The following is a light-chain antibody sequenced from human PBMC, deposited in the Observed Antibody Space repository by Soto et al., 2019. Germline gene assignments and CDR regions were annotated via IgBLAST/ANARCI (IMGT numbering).Light chain of an antibody. CDR2: GAS. V-gene: IGKV3-15*01. J-gene: IGKJ2*01. CDR1: QSVSSN. CDR3: QQYNKWPPYT. Sequence: EIVMTQSPATLSVSPGERATLSCRASQSVSSNLAWYQQKPGQAPRLLIYGASTRATGIPARFSGSGYGTEFTLNISSLQSEDFAVYYCQQYNKWPPYTFGQGTKLEIK.